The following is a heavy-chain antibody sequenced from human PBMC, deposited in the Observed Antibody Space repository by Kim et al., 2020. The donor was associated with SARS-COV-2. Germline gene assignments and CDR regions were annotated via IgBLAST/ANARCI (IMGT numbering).Heavy chain of an antibody. Sequence: ASVKVSCKASGYTFTGYYMHWVRQAPGQGLEWMGRINPNSGGTNYAQKFQGRVTMTRDTSISTAYMELSRLRSDDTAVYYCAGWGFRDYDILTGYYRSHGDPYYYYGMDVWGQGTTVTVSS. CDR2: INPNSGGT. D-gene: IGHD3-9*01. J-gene: IGHJ6*02. V-gene: IGHV1-2*06. CDR3: AGWGFRDYDILTGYYRSHGDPYYYYGMDV. CDR1: GYTFTGYY.